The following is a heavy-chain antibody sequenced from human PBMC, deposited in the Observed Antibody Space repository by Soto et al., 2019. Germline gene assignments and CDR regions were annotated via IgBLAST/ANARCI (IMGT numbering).Heavy chain of an antibody. V-gene: IGHV3-13*01. CDR3: ARGVLGPGDYYYGMDV. CDR2: IGAASDT. J-gene: IGHJ6*02. CDR1: GFTFINYD. Sequence: LRLSFAASGFTFINYDIHWVRQAPGEGLEWVSGIGAASDTYYPVSVQGRFTVSRDNAKKSLYLQMNSLRAGDTAVYYCARGVLGPGDYYYGMDVWGQGTTVTVSS. D-gene: IGHD7-27*01.